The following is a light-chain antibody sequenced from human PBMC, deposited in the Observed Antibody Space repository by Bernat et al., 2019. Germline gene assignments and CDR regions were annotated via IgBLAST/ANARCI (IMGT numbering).Light chain of an antibody. J-gene: IGKJ5*01. CDR2: LGS. V-gene: IGKV2-28*01. CDR1: QRLLHSNGYNY. CDR3: LQALQTPVT. Sequence: DIVMTQSPLSLPVTPGEPASISCRSSQRLLHSNGYNYLDWYLQKPGQSPKLLIYLGSNRASGVHDRFSGSGSGTAFTLKISRWEAEDVGFSYGLQALQTPVTFGQGTRLEIK.